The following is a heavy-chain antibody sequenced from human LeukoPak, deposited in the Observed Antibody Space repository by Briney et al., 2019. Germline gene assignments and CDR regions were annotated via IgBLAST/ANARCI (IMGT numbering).Heavy chain of an antibody. J-gene: IGHJ4*02. Sequence: GGSLRLSCAASGFTFSSYWMSWVRQAPGKGLEWVAHIKEDGSEKNYVDSVKGRFTISRDNAKNSLYLQMNILRAEDTAVYYCARGGGRHVEYWGQGNLVTVSS. V-gene: IGHV3-7*05. CDR3: ARGGGRHVEY. CDR1: GFTFSSYW. CDR2: IKEDGSEK. D-gene: IGHD3-16*01.